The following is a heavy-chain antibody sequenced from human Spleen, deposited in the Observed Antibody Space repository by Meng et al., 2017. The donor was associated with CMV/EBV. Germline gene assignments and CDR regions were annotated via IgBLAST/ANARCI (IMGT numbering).Heavy chain of an antibody. D-gene: IGHD6-19*01. CDR2: ISSSSSTI. CDR3: SRKPRYRSGCYDY. Sequence: GESLKISCRASGFTFGDYAMRWVRQAPGKGLEWVSYISSSSSTIYYADSVKGRFTISRDNAKNSLYLDMNSLTAEDTAVYYCSRKPRYRSGCYDYWGQGTLVTVSS. J-gene: IGHJ4*02. V-gene: IGHV3-48*04. CDR1: GFTFGDYA.